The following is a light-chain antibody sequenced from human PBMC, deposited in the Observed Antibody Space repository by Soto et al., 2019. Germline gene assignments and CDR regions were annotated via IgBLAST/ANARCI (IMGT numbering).Light chain of an antibody. V-gene: IGLV2-11*01. J-gene: IGLJ3*02. Sequence: QSALTQPRSVSGSPGQSVTISCTGTSSDVGGYNYVSWYQQHPGKAPKLMIYDVSKRPSGVPGRFSGSKSGNTASLTISGLQAEDEADYYCCSYAGSYTGVFGGGTKVTVL. CDR2: DVS. CDR3: CSYAGSYTGV. CDR1: SSDVGGYNY.